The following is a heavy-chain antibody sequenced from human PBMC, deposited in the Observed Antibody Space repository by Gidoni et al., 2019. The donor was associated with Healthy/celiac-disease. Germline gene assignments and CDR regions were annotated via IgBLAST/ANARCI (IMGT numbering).Heavy chain of an antibody. D-gene: IGHD2-15*01. J-gene: IGHJ5*02. CDR1: GGSISSRTYY. V-gene: IGHV4-39*01. CDR3: ARHPHGYCSGGSCSPGWFDP. Sequence: QLQLQESGPGLVKPSETLSLPCTVSGGSISSRTYYWGWIRQPPGKGLEWIGSIYYSGSTYYNPSLKSRVTISVDTSKNQFSLKLSSVTAADTAVYYCARHPHGYCSGGSCSPGWFDPWGQGTLVTVSS. CDR2: IYYSGST.